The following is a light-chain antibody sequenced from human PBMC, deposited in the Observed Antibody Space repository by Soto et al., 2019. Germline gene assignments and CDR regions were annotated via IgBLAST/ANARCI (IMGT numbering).Light chain of an antibody. Sequence: EIVLTQSPGTLSLSPGERATLSCRASQSVSSSYLAWYQQKPGQAPRLLIYGASSRATGIPDRFSGSGSGTDFTLTSSRLQPEDFAVYYCQQYGSPPNTFGQGTKLEIK. CDR1: QSVSSSY. CDR3: QQYGSPPNT. V-gene: IGKV3-20*01. J-gene: IGKJ2*01. CDR2: GAS.